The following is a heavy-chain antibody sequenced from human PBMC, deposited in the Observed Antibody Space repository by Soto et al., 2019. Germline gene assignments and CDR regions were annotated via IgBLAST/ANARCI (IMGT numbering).Heavy chain of an antibody. V-gene: IGHV4-30-2*06. CDR2: TYRCGSA. Sequence: TLSLTCIASGGCISSGGYSWTWIRQSPGKGLEWIGYTYRCGSAYYSPSLKSRVTISVDRSKNQFSLYLTSMTAADTAADCCARDYYGMDVWGQGTTVTASS. CDR1: GGCISSGGYS. J-gene: IGHJ6*02. CDR3: ARDYYGMDV.